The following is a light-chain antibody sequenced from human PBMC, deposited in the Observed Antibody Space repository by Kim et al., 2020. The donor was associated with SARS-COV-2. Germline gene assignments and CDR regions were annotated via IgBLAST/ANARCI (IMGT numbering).Light chain of an antibody. CDR1: NGVCSY. V-gene: IGKV1-9*01. CDR2: VAT. Sequence: ASAGDRMTSHSLPSNGVCSYLDWYLQIPGKAPNLLIYVATTLQSGVPARFSGGGSGTDFTLTISRLQAEDVGTYYCKQANSFPTVFGPGTKLDIK. CDR3: KQANSFPTV. J-gene: IGKJ3*01.